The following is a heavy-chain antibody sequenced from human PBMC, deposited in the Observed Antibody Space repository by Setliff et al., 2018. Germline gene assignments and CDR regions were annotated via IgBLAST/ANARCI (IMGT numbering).Heavy chain of an antibody. CDR1: GFTFGAYT. Sequence: GESLKISCVASGFTFGAYTLTWVRQAPGKGLEFVSGVDQGANTYYGDSVKGRFTISRDRSKNTVYLQMNRLRAEDTAVYYCAKRGHYSSSDGLSFDFWGHGTQVTVSS. J-gene: IGHJ4*01. CDR2: VDQGANT. D-gene: IGHD6-6*01. CDR3: AKRGHYSSSDGLSFDF. V-gene: IGHV3-23*05.